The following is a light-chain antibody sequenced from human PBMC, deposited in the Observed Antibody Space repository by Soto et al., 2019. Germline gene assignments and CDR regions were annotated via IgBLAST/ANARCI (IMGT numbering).Light chain of an antibody. CDR2: KAA. CDR1: QNLNSW. J-gene: IGKJ1*01. V-gene: IGKV1-5*03. Sequence: DIQMTQSPSTLSASVGDRVTITCRASQNLNSWQAWYQQKPGKGPKPRIYKAASLESGVPSRFSGSGSGTEFTLTINSLQPDDFAIYYYQQYNSYSSGTFGQGTKVEIK. CDR3: QQYNSYSSGT.